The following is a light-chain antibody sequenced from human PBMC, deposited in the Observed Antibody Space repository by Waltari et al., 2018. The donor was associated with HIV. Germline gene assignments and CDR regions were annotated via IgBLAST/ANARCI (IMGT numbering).Light chain of an antibody. J-gene: IGLJ3*02. Sequence: QSMLTQPPSVSAAPGQKVTISCSGTGSNLANNYVSWYQHLPGAAPKLVIYDNDNRPSGIPDRFSGSKSGASATLVITGRQTGDEGDYYCGTWDSSLNAGVFGGGTKLTVL. CDR1: GSNLANNY. CDR3: GTWDSSLNAGV. V-gene: IGLV1-51*01. CDR2: DND.